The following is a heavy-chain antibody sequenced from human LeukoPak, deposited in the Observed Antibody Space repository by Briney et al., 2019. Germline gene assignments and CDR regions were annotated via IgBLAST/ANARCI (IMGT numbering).Heavy chain of an antibody. D-gene: IGHD2-2*01. J-gene: IGHJ4*02. CDR2: IIPIFGTA. V-gene: IGHV1-69*13. CDR1: GGTFSGYA. Sequence: ASVKVSCKASGGTFSGYAISWVRQAPGQGLEWMGGIIPIFGTANYAQKFQGRVTITADESTSTAYMELSSLRSEDTAVYYCARDRGYCSSTSCYAPFDYWGQGTLVTVSS. CDR3: ARDRGYCSSTSCYAPFDY.